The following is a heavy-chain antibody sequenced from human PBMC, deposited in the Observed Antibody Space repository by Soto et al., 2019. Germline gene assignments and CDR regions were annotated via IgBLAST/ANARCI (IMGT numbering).Heavy chain of an antibody. CDR3: AKPVAAGAFWKNYFDY. Sequence: GGSLRLSCAASGFTFSSYAMSWVRQAPGKGLEWVSGVTGSGDTTYYADSVKGRFTVSRDNSKNTLYVQMNSLRAEDTAVYYCAKPVAAGAFWKNYFDYWGQGALVTVSS. D-gene: IGHD6-13*01. J-gene: IGHJ4*02. CDR1: GFTFSSYA. V-gene: IGHV3-23*01. CDR2: VTGSGDTT.